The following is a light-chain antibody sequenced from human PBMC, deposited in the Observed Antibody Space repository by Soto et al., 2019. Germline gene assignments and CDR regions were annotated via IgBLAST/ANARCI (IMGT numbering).Light chain of an antibody. J-gene: IGLJ1*01. CDR1: SSDVGGYKY. V-gene: IGLV2-14*01. CDR3: NSYTSSSTLDV. Sequence: QSALTQPASVSGSPEQSITISCTGTSSDVGGYKYVSWYQQHPGKAPKLMIYEVSNRPSGVSNRFSGSKSGNTASLTISGLQAEDEADYYCNSYTSSSTLDVFGTGTKVTVL. CDR2: EVS.